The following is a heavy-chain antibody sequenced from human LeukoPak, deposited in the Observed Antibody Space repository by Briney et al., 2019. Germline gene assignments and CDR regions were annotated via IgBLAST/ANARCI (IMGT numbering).Heavy chain of an antibody. J-gene: IGHJ4*02. Sequence: ALVKVSCKVSGYTLTELSMHWVRQAPGKGLEWMGGFDPEDGETIYAQKFQGRVTMTEDTSTDTAYMELSSLRSEDTAVYYCATVVPAALGRYYFDYWGQGTLVTVSS. V-gene: IGHV1-24*01. D-gene: IGHD2-2*01. CDR3: ATVVPAALGRYYFDY. CDR2: FDPEDGET. CDR1: GYTLTELS.